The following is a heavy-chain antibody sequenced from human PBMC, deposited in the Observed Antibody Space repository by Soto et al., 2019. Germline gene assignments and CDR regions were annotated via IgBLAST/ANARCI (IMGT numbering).Heavy chain of an antibody. Sequence: PSETLSLTCTVSGDSISNYYWAWIRQSPGRGLEWIGYISSNGTTVYNPSLRSRVTISMDTSKNHFSLKVRSVTAADTAVYYCARESNNTHFYLFDYWGQGTPVTVSS. J-gene: IGHJ4*02. CDR2: ISSNGTT. V-gene: IGHV4-4*08. CDR3: ARESNNTHFYLFDY. CDR1: GDSISNYY. D-gene: IGHD1-26*01.